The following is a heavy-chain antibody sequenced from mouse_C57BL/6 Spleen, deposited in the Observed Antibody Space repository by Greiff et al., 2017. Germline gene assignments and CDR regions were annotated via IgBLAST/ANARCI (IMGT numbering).Heavy chain of an antibody. Sequence: VQLQQSGAELVRPGASVTLSCKASGYTFTDYEMHWVKQTPVHGLEWIGAIDPETGGTAYNQKFKGKAILTADKSSSTAYMALRSLTSEDSAVYYCTRSTTRVDFDVWGTGTTVTVSS. CDR3: TRSTTRVDFDV. D-gene: IGHD1-1*01. V-gene: IGHV1-15*01. CDR1: GYTFTDYE. J-gene: IGHJ1*03. CDR2: IDPETGGT.